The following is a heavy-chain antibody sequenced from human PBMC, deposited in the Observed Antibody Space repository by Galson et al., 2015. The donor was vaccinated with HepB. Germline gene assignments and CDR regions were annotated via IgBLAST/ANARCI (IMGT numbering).Heavy chain of an antibody. CDR1: GGTFSSYA. J-gene: IGHJ4*02. V-gene: IGHV1-69*13. Sequence: SVKVSCKASGGTFSSYAISWVRQAPGQGLEWMGGIIPTFGSANYAQKFQGRVRITADESTSTAYMELSSLRSEDTAVYYCATKMDYGDYVPSPPSYRLDYWGQGTLVTVSS. CDR3: ATKMDYGDYVPSPPSYRLDY. CDR2: IIPTFGSA. D-gene: IGHD4-17*01.